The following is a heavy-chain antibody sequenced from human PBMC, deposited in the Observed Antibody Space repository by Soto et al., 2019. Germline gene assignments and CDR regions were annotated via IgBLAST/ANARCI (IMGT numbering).Heavy chain of an antibody. D-gene: IGHD6-6*01. CDR3: ARDRRSSSSKVYYYYYMDV. V-gene: IGHV3-66*01. Sequence: ESGGGLVQPGGSLSLSCAASGFTVSSNYMSWVRQAPGKGLEWVSVIYSGGSTYYADSVKGRFTISRDNSKNTLYLQMNSLRAEDTAVYYCARDRRSSSSKVYYYYYMDVWGKGTTVTVSS. CDR2: IYSGGST. J-gene: IGHJ6*03. CDR1: GFTVSSNY.